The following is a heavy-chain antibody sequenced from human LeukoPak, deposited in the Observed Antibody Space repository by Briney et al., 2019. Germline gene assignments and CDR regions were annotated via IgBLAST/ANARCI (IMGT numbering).Heavy chain of an antibody. V-gene: IGHV3-30*04. CDR1: GFTFSSYA. CDR3: ARDFLYYFDY. Sequence: PGGSLRLSCAASGFTFSSYAMHWVRQAPGKGLEWVAVISYDGSNKYYADSVKGRFTISRDNSKNTPYLQMNSLRAEDTAVYYCARDFLYYFDYWGQGTLVTVSS. CDR2: ISYDGSNK. D-gene: IGHD2/OR15-2a*01. J-gene: IGHJ4*02.